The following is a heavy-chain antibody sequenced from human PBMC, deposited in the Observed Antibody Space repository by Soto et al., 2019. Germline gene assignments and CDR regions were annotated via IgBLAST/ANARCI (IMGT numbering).Heavy chain of an antibody. D-gene: IGHD1-7*01. J-gene: IGHJ6*02. CDR3: ARGTRSRSYYYYGVDV. Sequence: SVKVSCKASGGTFSSYAISWVRQAPGQGLEWMGGIIPIFGTANYARRFQGRVTITADKSTSTAYMELRSLRSEDTAVYYCARGTRSRSYYYYGVDVWAQGTTVTVS. V-gene: IGHV1-69*06. CDR2: IIPIFGTA. CDR1: GGTFSSYA.